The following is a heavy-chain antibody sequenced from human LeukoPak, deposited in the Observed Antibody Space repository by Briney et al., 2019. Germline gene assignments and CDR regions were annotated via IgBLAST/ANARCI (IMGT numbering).Heavy chain of an antibody. J-gene: IGHJ4*02. D-gene: IGHD1-1*01. CDR1: GYTFTSYY. Sequence: ASVKDSCKASGYTFTSYYMHWVRQAPGQGLEWMGIINPSGGSTSYAQKFQGRVTMTRDMSTSTVYMELSSLRSEDTAVYYCARVGDKENAGLYWGQGTLVTVSS. V-gene: IGHV1-46*01. CDR3: ARVGDKENAGLY. CDR2: INPSGGST.